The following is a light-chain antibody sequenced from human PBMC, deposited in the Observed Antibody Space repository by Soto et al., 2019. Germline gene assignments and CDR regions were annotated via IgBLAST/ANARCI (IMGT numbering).Light chain of an antibody. CDR2: EDT. J-gene: IGLJ1*01. CDR3: SSYTYGSQSV. V-gene: IGLV2-14*01. Sequence: QTALSQPASVSGSPRQSNTISHPGTTNDVRDDDYVSWYQPHPGKAPKHIMHEDTIRPSGVSDRISGSKSGNTASVTISGLQFENEADYYCSSYTYGSQSVFGSGTKVTV. CDR1: TNDVRDDDY.